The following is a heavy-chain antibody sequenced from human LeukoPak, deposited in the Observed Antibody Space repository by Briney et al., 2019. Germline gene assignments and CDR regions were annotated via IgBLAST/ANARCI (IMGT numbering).Heavy chain of an antibody. Sequence: PSETLSLTCTVSGGSISSYYWSWVRQAPGKGRGWVANIKQDGSEKYYVDSVKGRFTISRDNAKKSLYLQMNSLRAEDTAVYYCARDRYYYATKKSFDIWGQGTMVTVSS. J-gene: IGHJ3*02. D-gene: IGHD3-10*01. CDR1: GGSISSYY. V-gene: IGHV3-7*01. CDR3: ARDRYYYATKKSFDI. CDR2: IKQDGSEK.